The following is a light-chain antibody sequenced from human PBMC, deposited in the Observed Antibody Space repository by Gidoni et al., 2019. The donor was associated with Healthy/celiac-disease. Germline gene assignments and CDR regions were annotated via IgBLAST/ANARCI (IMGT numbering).Light chain of an antibody. Sequence: DIQMTQSPSSLSASVGDRVTITCRASQGISNYLAWYQQKPGKVPKLLIYAASTLQSGVPPRFSGSGSGTDFTLTISSLQPEDVATYYCQKYNSAPPWTFXQXTKVEIK. CDR2: AAS. V-gene: IGKV1-27*01. J-gene: IGKJ1*01. CDR1: QGISNY. CDR3: QKYNSAPPWT.